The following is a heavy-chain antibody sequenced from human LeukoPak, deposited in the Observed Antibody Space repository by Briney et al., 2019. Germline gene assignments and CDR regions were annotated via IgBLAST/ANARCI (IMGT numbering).Heavy chain of an antibody. J-gene: IGHJ6*02. D-gene: IGHD6-13*01. Sequence: GGSLRLSCAASGFTFSDYYMSWIRQAPGKGLEWVSYISSSGSTIYYADSVKGRFTISRDDAKNSLYLQMNSLRAEDTAVYYCARDRSIAAAGTRFYYYYGMDVWGQGTTVTVSS. CDR3: ARDRSIAAAGTRFYYYYGMDV. V-gene: IGHV3-11*01. CDR2: ISSSGSTI. CDR1: GFTFSDYY.